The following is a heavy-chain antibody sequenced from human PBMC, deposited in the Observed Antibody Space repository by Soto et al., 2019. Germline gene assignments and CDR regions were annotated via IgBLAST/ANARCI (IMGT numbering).Heavy chain of an antibody. CDR1: GGTFSSYA. Sequence: ASVKVSCKASGGTFSSYAISWVRQAPGQGLEWMGGIIPIFGTANYAQKFQGRVTITADESTSTAYMELSSLRSEDTAVYYCAMSSVGGYSYGYLDTTWFDPWGQGTLVTVSS. J-gene: IGHJ5*02. D-gene: IGHD5-18*01. V-gene: IGHV1-69*13. CDR3: AMSSVGGYSYGYLDTTWFDP. CDR2: IIPIFGTA.